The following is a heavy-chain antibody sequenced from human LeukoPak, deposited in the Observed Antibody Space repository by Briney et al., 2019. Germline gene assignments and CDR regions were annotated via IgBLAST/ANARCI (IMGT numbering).Heavy chain of an antibody. CDR1: GGSISSYY. Sequence: SETLSLTCTVSGGSISSYYWSWIRQPAGKGLEWIGRIYTSGSTNYNPSLKSRVTMSVDTFKNQFSLKLTSVTAADTAVYYCARGDIAAAVAYWGQGTLVTVSS. V-gene: IGHV4-4*07. CDR3: ARGDIAAAVAY. D-gene: IGHD6-13*01. J-gene: IGHJ4*02. CDR2: IYTSGST.